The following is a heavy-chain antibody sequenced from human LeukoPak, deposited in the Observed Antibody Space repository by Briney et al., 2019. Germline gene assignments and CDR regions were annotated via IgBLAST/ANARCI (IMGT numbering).Heavy chain of an antibody. Sequence: GGSLRLSCAASGFTFSSYGMHWVRQAPGKGLEWVAVISYDGSNKYYADFVKGRFTISRDNSKNTLYLQMNSLRAEDTAVYYCAKDRHLITPIQLVSYYYYYYGMDVWGQGTTVTVSS. CDR3: AKDRHLITPIQLVSYYYYYYGMDV. D-gene: IGHD6-6*01. CDR1: GFTFSSYG. V-gene: IGHV3-30*18. CDR2: ISYDGSNK. J-gene: IGHJ6*02.